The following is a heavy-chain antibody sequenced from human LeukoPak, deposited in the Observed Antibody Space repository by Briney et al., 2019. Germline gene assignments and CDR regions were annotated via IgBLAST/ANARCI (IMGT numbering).Heavy chain of an antibody. V-gene: IGHV1-8*01. Sequence: ASVKVSCKAFGYTFTSYDINWVRQTTGQGLEWMGWMNPNSDNTGYAQKFQGRVSMTRNTSTSTAYMELSSLRSEDTAVYYCARQISGYTTYYYYYGMDVWGQGTTVTVSS. CDR2: MNPNSDNT. J-gene: IGHJ6*02. CDR1: GYTFTSYD. D-gene: IGHD3-22*01. CDR3: ARQISGYTTYYYYYGMDV.